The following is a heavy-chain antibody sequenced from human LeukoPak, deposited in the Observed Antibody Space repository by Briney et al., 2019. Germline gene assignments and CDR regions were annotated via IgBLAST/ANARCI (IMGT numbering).Heavy chain of an antibody. CDR3: ASRLYCSNTRCRNFPFAY. Sequence: GASVKVSCKASGYTFTGYYMHWVRQAPGQGLEWMGGIIPIFGTANYAQKFQDRVTITADESTSTAYMELSSLRSEDTAIYYCASRLYCSNTRCRNFPFAYWGQGTLVTVSS. D-gene: IGHD2-2*01. J-gene: IGHJ4*02. V-gene: IGHV1-69*13. CDR1: GYTFTGYY. CDR2: IIPIFGTA.